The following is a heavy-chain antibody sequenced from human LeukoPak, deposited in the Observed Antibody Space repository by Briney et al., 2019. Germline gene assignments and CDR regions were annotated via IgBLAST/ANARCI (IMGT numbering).Heavy chain of an antibody. D-gene: IGHD1-26*01. J-gene: IGHJ4*02. CDR2: ISSSSSYI. CDR3: VKGGQWELLSSAFDY. Sequence: PGGSLRLSCAASGFTFSSYSMNWVRQAPGKGLEWVSSISSSSSYIYYADSVKGRFTISRDNAKNTLYLQMNSLRAEDTAVYYCVKGGQWELLSSAFDYWGQGTLVTVSS. CDR1: GFTFSSYS. V-gene: IGHV3-21*01.